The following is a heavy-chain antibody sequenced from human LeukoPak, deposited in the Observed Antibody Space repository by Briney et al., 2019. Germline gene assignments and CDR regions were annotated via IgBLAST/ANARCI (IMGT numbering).Heavy chain of an antibody. V-gene: IGHV4-4*07. D-gene: IGHD2-15*01. CDR1: GGSISSYY. CDR2: IYTSGST. Sequence: SETLSLTCAVSGGSISSYYWSWIRQPAGKGLEWIGRIYTSGSTNYNPSLKSRVTMSVDTSKNQFSLKLSSVTAADTAVYYCARSLRIGNWFDPWGQGTLVTVSS. CDR3: ARSLRIGNWFDP. J-gene: IGHJ5*02.